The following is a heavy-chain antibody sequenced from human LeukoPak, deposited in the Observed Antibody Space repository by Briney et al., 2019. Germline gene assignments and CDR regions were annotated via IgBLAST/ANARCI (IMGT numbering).Heavy chain of an antibody. CDR1: GGSISSYY. CDR3: ARGLGYYYDSSGYLDY. J-gene: IGHJ4*02. Sequence: PSETLSLTCTVSGGSISSYYWSWIRKPPGKGLEWIGYIYYSGSTNYNPSLKSRVTISVDTSKNQFSLKLSSVTAADTAVYYCARGLGYYYDSSGYLDYWGQGTLVTVSS. D-gene: IGHD3-22*01. V-gene: IGHV4-59*01. CDR2: IYYSGST.